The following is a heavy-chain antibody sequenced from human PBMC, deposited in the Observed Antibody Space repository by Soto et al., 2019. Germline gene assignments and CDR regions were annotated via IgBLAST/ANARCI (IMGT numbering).Heavy chain of an antibody. CDR2: INAGNGNT. CDR1: GYTFTSYA. V-gene: IGHV1-3*01. D-gene: IGHD2-2*03. J-gene: IGHJ6*02. CDR3: ARDLDIVVVPAAILGRMDV. Sequence: ASVKVSCKASGYTFTSYAMHWVRQAPGQRHEWMGWINAGNGNTKYSQKFQGRVTITRDTSASTAYMELSSLRSEDTAVYYCARDLDIVVVPAAILGRMDVWGQGTTVTVSS.